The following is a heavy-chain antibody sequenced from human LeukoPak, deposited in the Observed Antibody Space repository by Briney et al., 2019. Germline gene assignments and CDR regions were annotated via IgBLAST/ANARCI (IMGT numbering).Heavy chain of an antibody. CDR2: IGSSVNTR. J-gene: IGHJ4*02. D-gene: IGHD3-3*01. Sequence: GGSLRLSCAASGFTFSSYSMNWVRRAPGKGLEWDSYIGSSVNTRYYADSVKGRFTISRDNGKHSLYLQMNSLRAGDTAVYHCAREGSDFWSGYSKGYFDYWGQGTLVTVSS. CDR3: AREGSDFWSGYSKGYFDY. V-gene: IGHV3-48*01. CDR1: GFTFSSYS.